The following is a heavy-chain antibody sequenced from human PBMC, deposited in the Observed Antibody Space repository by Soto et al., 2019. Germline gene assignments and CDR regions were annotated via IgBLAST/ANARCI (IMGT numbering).Heavy chain of an antibody. D-gene: IGHD2-8*01. Sequence: QLQLQESGPGLVKPSETLSLTCTVSGGSISSSSYYWGWIRQPPGKGLEWIGSIYYSGSTYYNPSLKSRVTISVDTSKNQFSLKLSSVTAADTAVYYCARRNLGYCTNGVCHNYFDYWGQGTLVTVSS. CDR3: ARRNLGYCTNGVCHNYFDY. V-gene: IGHV4-39*01. CDR1: GGSISSSSYY. J-gene: IGHJ4*02. CDR2: IYYSGST.